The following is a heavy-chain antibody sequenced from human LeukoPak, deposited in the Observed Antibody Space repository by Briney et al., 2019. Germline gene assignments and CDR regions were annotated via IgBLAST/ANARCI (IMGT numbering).Heavy chain of an antibody. J-gene: IGHJ6*02. Sequence: SETLSLTCTVSGGSISSYYWSWIRQPAGKGLEWIGRIYSSGSTNYNPSLKSRVTMSVDTSKNQFSLRLSSVTAADTAVYYCARSSGSYYTVYYYGMDVWGQGTTVTVSS. D-gene: IGHD3-10*01. CDR1: GGSISSYY. V-gene: IGHV4-4*07. CDR3: ARSSGSYYTVYYYGMDV. CDR2: IYSSGST.